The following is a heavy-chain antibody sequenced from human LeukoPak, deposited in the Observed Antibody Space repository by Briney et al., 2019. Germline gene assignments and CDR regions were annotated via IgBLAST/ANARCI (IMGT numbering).Heavy chain of an antibody. CDR3: ARVADVVNWFDP. CDR2: IYPADSET. CDR1: GSIFNTFW. Sequence: GASLLISCQASGSIFNTFWIGCARPLPGQRLEWMGAIYPADSETRYSPSFQGQVTISADKSIKTTYLQWRSLKASDTGIYYCARVADVVNWFDPWGQGTLVTVSS. V-gene: IGHV5-51*01. D-gene: IGHD2-21*01. J-gene: IGHJ5*02.